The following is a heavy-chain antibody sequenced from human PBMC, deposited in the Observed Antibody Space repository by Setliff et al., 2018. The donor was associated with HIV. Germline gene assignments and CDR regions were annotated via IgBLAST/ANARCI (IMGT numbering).Heavy chain of an antibody. J-gene: IGHJ5*02. D-gene: IGHD3-22*01. Sequence: AGGSLRLSCAASGFTFSSHAMHWVRQAPGKGLEYVSGISSNGGNIRYADSVKDRFTIARDNSKNTVYLQMGSLRAEDMAVYYCARVSSGYYYESWGQGTLVTVSS. CDR2: ISSNGGNI. CDR1: GFTFSSHA. CDR3: ARVSSGYYYES. V-gene: IGHV3-64*02.